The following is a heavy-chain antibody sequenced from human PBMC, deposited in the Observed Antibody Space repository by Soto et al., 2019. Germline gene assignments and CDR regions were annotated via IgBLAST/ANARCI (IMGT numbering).Heavy chain of an antibody. CDR2: IYYSGST. Sequence: SETLSLTCTVSGGSISSYYWSWIRQPPGKGLEWIGYIYYSGSTNYNPSLKSRVTISVDTSKNQFSLKLSSVTAADTAVYYCARVFSSSWSNAKAIDYWGQGTLVTVSS. J-gene: IGHJ4*02. CDR1: GGSISSYY. V-gene: IGHV4-59*13. D-gene: IGHD6-13*01. CDR3: ARVFSSSWSNAKAIDY.